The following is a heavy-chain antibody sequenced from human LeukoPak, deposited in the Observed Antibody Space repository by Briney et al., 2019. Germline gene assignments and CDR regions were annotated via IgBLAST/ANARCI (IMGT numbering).Heavy chain of an antibody. CDR3: ATAPYCSSTSCSDY. J-gene: IGHJ4*02. CDR2: IIPILGIA. CDR1: GGTFSSYT. V-gene: IGHV1-69*02. Sequence: SVKVSCKASGGTFSSYTISWVRQAPGQGLEWMGRIIPILGIANYAQKFQGRVTMTEDTSTDTAYMELSSLRSEDTAVYYCATAPYCSSTSCSDYWGQGTLATVSS. D-gene: IGHD2-2*01.